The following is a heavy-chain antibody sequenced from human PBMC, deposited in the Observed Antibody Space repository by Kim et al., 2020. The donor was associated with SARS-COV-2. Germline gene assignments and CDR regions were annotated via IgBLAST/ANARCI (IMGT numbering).Heavy chain of an antibody. CDR3: ASGSGYDLYYYYGMDV. CDR1: GYTFTGYY. CDR2: INPNSGGT. J-gene: IGHJ6*02. D-gene: IGHD5-12*01. Sequence: ASVKVSCKASGYTFTGYYMHWVRQAPGQGLEWMGRINPNSGGTNYAQKFQGRVTMTRDTSISTAYMELSRLRSDDTAVYYCASGSGYDLYYYYGMDVWGQGTTVTVSS. V-gene: IGHV1-2*06.